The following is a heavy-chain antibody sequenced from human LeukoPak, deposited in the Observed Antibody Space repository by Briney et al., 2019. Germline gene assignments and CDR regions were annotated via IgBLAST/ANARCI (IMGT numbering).Heavy chain of an antibody. Sequence: PGGSLRLSCAASGFTFSSYSMNWVRQAPGKGLEWVSSISSSSSYIYYADSVKGRFTISRDNSKNTLYLQMNSLRAEDTAVYYCAKDSNMIVVVITGFVDYWGQGTLVTVSS. J-gene: IGHJ4*02. CDR2: ISSSSSYI. CDR1: GFTFSSYS. D-gene: IGHD3-22*01. CDR3: AKDSNMIVVVITGFVDY. V-gene: IGHV3-21*04.